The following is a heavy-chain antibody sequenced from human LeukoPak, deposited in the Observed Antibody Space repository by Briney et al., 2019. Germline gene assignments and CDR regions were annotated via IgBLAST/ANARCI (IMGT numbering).Heavy chain of an antibody. Sequence: GGSLRLSCAASGFTFSSYSMNWVRQAPGKGLEWVSSISSSSSYIYYADSVKGRFTISRDNAKNSLYLQMNSLRAEDTAVYYCARDYHGTAAFDIWGQGAMVTVSS. D-gene: IGHD1-14*01. CDR2: ISSSSSYI. J-gene: IGHJ3*02. CDR1: GFTFSSYS. CDR3: ARDYHGTAAFDI. V-gene: IGHV3-21*01.